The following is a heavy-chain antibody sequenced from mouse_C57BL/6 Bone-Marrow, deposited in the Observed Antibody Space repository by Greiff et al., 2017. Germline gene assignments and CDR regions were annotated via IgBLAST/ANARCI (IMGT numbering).Heavy chain of an antibody. CDR2: ISPGSGST. CDR3: ARPYDSNYWYFDV. J-gene: IGHJ1*03. Sequence: QVQLQQPGAELVKPGASVKMSCKASGYTFTSYWITWVKQRPGQGLEWIGDISPGSGSTNYNEKFKSTATLTVDTSSSTAYMQFSSLTSEDSAVYYCARPYDSNYWYFDVWGTGTTVTVSS. V-gene: IGHV1-55*01. CDR1: GYTFTSYW. D-gene: IGHD2-5*01.